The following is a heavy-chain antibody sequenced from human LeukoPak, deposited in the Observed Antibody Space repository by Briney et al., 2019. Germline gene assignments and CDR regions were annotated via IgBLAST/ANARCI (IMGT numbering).Heavy chain of an antibody. CDR3: ARDFYYGSGSPGY. CDR2: ISYDGSNK. CDR1: GFTFSSYA. D-gene: IGHD3-10*01. V-gene: IGHV3-30*04. Sequence: GGSLRLSCAASGFTFSSYAMHWVRQAPGKGLEWVAVISYDGSNKYYADSVKGRFTISRDNSKNTLYLQMNSLRAEDTAVYYCARDFYYGSGSPGYWGQGTLVTVSS. J-gene: IGHJ4*02.